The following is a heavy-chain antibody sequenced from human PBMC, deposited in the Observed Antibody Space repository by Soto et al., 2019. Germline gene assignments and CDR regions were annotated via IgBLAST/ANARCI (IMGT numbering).Heavy chain of an antibody. Sequence: QVQVVQSGAEVKKPGASVKVSCMTSRYSFTDYPIHWVRQAPGQRLEWMGWTIAANGNTKSSQKFRGRVTITRDTPATTSYMELYSLRPEDTAVYYCVRGSGSLFPFFDSWCQGTLVTVSS. D-gene: IGHD1-26*01. J-gene: IGHJ4*02. CDR2: TIAANGNT. CDR1: RYSFTDYP. V-gene: IGHV1-3*01. CDR3: VRGSGSLFPFFDS.